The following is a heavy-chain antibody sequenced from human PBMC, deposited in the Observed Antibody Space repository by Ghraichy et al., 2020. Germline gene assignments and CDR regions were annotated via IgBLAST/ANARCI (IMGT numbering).Heavy chain of an antibody. CDR2: IRYDGSNK. CDR1: GFTFSSYG. J-gene: IGHJ4*02. D-gene: IGHD5-18*01. Sequence: SCAASGFTFSSYGMHWVRQAPGKGLEWVAFIRYDGSNKYYADSVKGRFTISRDNSKNTLYLQMNSLRAEDTAVYYCAKDIGGYSYGFYFDYWGQGTLVTVSS. CDR3: AKDIGGYSYGFYFDY. V-gene: IGHV3-30*02.